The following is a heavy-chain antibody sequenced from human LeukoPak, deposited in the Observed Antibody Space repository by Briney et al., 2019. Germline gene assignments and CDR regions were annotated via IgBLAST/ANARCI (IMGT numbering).Heavy chain of an antibody. D-gene: IGHD1-26*01. V-gene: IGHV3-53*01. CDR3: AREQWGLVDH. CDR1: GFTVSSNY. J-gene: IGHJ5*02. Sequence: GGSLRLSCAASGFTVSSNYMSWVRQAPGKGLEWVSVIYSDGRTYYADSVKGRFTISRDNSKNTLYLETNSLRAEDTAVYYCAREQWGLVDHWGQGTLVTVSS. CDR2: IYSDGRT.